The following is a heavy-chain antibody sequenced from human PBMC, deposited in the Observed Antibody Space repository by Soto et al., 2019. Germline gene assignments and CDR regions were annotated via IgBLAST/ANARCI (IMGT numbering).Heavy chain of an antibody. J-gene: IGHJ4*02. CDR3: ARLHLGSIDY. V-gene: IGHV4-59*08. D-gene: IGHD2-15*01. Sequence: SETLSLTCTVSGGSISSYYWSWIRQPPGKGLEWIGYIYYSGSTNYNPSLKSRVTISVDTSKNQFSLKLSSVTAADTAVYYCARLHLGSIDYWGQGTLVTVSS. CDR2: IYYSGST. CDR1: GGSISSYY.